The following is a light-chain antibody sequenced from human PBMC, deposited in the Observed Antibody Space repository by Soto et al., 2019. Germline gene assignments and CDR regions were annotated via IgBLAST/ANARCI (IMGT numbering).Light chain of an antibody. CDR2: NVS. J-gene: IGKJ5*01. CDR1: ESLVDRDGNTF. CDR3: MQGRQWPYT. V-gene: IGKV2-30*01. Sequence: DMVMTQSPRSLPVSLGQPASISCRSSESLVDRDGNTFLSWYQQRPGQSPRRLIHNVSNRAPGVPDRFSGSGSGTDFTLKISWVEAEDVGVYYCMQGRQWPYTFGQGTRLEIK.